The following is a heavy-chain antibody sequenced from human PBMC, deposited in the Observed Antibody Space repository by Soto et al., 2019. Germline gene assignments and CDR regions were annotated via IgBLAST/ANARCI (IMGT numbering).Heavy chain of an antibody. D-gene: IGHD3-22*01. CDR1: GYSFSSYG. CDR3: ARGVHDSSAFDAFDI. V-gene: IGHV1-18*01. J-gene: IGHJ3*02. CDR2: ISAHNGHT. Sequence: QVQLVQSGAEVKKPGASVKVSCKASGYSFSSYGISWVRQAPGQGLEWMGWISAHNGHTKSAQKVQGRVTLTTETSTRTSYMELRSLRSDATSVYNCARGVHDSSAFDAFDIWGQGTTVTVSS.